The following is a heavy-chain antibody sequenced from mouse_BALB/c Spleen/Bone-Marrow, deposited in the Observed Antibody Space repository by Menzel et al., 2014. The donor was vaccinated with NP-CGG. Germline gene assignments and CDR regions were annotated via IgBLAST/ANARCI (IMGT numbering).Heavy chain of an antibody. CDR1: GYTFTSYN. V-gene: IGHV1-12*01. J-gene: IGHJ2*01. Sequence: VQLQQSGAELVKPGASVKMSCKASGYTFTSYNMHWVKQTPGQGLEWIGTIYPGNGDTSYNQKFKGKATLTADKSSSTSYMQLSSLTSEDSAVYYCARSNWDGGNYFDYWGQGTTLTVPS. D-gene: IGHD4-1*01. CDR3: ARSNWDGGNYFDY. CDR2: IYPGNGDT.